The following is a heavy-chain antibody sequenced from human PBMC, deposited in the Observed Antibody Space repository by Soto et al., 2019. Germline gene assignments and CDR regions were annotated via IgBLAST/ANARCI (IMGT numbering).Heavy chain of an antibody. V-gene: IGHV3-30-3*01. CDR1: GFTFRNYA. D-gene: IGHD3-22*01. Sequence: QVQLVESGGGVVQPGRSLRLSCAASGFTFRNYAMHWVRQAPGKGLEWVTSISVDGSTQYYADSVKGRFTISRDNSGNTLYLQMNSLTPEDTALYFCARHRGRDSDYHDMFFDYWGRGSQVTVSS. J-gene: IGHJ4*02. CDR3: ARHRGRDSDYHDMFFDY. CDR2: ISVDGSTQ.